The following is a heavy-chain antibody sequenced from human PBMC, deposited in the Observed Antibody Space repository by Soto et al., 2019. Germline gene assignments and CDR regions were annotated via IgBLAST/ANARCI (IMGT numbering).Heavy chain of an antibody. J-gene: IGHJ4*02. Sequence: GGSLRLACAASGFTVGNNYMSWVRQAPGKGLEWVSLIYSTGTTKYADSLKGRFTISRDNSKNTLYLQMNSLRAEDTAVYYCAKDASRSSSWYGFDYWGQGTLVTSPQ. D-gene: IGHD6-13*01. CDR3: AKDASRSSSWYGFDY. CDR1: GFTVGNNY. V-gene: IGHV3-53*01. CDR2: IYSTGTT.